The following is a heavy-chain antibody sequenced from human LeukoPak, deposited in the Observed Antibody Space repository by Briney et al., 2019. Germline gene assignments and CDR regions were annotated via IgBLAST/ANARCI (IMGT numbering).Heavy chain of an antibody. D-gene: IGHD3-3*01. V-gene: IGHV4-30-4*08. CDR3: ARDRRRGYDLGDYYYYYMVV. CDR2: IYYSGST. CDR1: GGSISSGDYY. Sequence: PSQTLSLTCTVSGGSISSGDYYWSWIRQPPGKGLEWIGYIYYSGSTYYNPSLKSRVTISVDTSKNQFSLKLSSVTAADTAVYCCARDRRRGYDLGDYYYYYMVVWGKGTTVTVSS. J-gene: IGHJ6*03.